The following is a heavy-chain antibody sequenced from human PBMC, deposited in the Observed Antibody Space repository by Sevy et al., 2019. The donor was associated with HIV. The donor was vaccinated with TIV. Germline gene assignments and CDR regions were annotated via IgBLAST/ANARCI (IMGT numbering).Heavy chain of an antibody. D-gene: IGHD6-19*01. V-gene: IGHV3-30*18. CDR1: GFTFSSYG. CDR2: ISYDGSNK. CDR3: AKGGQWLDRDWFDP. J-gene: IGHJ5*02. Sequence: GGSLRLSCAASGFTFSSYGMHWVRQAPGKGLDWVTVISYDGSNKYYADSVKGRFTISRDNSKNTLYLQMNSLRVEDTAGYYCAKGGQWLDRDWFDPWGQGTLVTVSS.